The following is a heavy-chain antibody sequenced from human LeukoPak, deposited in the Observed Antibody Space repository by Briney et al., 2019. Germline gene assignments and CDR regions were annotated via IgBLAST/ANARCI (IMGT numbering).Heavy chain of an antibody. D-gene: IGHD1-26*01. Sequence: SGTLSLTCGVSGGSISGTNWWSWVRQPPGQGLEWIGEISLAGQTNYNPSLNGRLTMSLDKSSNQLSPHLTSVTAAGTATYFCSRESGPFCPFGYWGQGTLVIVSS. J-gene: IGHJ4*02. CDR3: SRESGPFCPFGY. CDR1: GGSISGTNW. CDR2: ISLAGQT. V-gene: IGHV4-4*02.